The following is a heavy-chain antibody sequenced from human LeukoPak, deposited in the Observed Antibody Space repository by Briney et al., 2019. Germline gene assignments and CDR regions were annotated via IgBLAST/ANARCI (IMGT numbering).Heavy chain of an antibody. D-gene: IGHD5-18*01. V-gene: IGHV3-30-3*02. J-gene: IGHJ4*02. CDR3: AKSVATAMASFDY. Sequence: GRSLRLSCAASGFTFSSYAMHWVRQAPGKGLEWVAVISYNGSNKYYADSVKGRFTISRDNSKNTLYLQMNSLRAEDTAVYYCAKSVATAMASFDYWGQGTLVTVSS. CDR2: ISYNGSNK. CDR1: GFTFSSYA.